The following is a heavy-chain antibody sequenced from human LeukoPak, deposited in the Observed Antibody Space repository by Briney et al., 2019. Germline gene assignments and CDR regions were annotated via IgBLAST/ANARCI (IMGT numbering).Heavy chain of an antibody. V-gene: IGHV6-1*01. CDR2: TYYRSKWYN. CDR3: ARDLRITMVRGIRPARWFDP. D-gene: IGHD3-10*01. CDR1: GDSVSSNSAA. Sequence: SQTLSLTCAISGDSVSSNSAAWNWIRQSPSRGLEWLGRTYYRSKWYNDYAVSVKSRITINPDTSKNQFSLKLNSVTAADTAVYYCARDLRITMVRGIRPARWFDPWGQGTLVTVSS. J-gene: IGHJ5*02.